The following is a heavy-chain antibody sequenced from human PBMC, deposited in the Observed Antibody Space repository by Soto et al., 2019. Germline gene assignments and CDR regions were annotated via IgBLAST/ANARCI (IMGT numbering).Heavy chain of an antibody. Sequence: QTGGSLRLSCGVSGFTVTSNGVSWVRQAPGKGLEWVSAISPNGQGIWYADSVKGRFTISTDTSTTTAYLELRSLRSDDTAVYYCARHHGPTTSENWFDPWGQGTLVTVSS. CDR1: GFTVTSNG. J-gene: IGHJ5*02. CDR3: ARHHGPTTSENWFDP. D-gene: IGHD5-12*01. V-gene: IGHV3-23*01. CDR2: ISPNGQGI.